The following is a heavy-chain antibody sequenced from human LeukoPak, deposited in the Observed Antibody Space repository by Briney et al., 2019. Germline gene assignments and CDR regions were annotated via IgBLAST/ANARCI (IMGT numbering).Heavy chain of an antibody. CDR3: ARLSMSRVPCFDY. CDR2: INPNSGGT. J-gene: IGHJ4*02. Sequence: ASVEVSCKASGYTFTGYYMHWVRQAPGQGLEWMGWINPNSGGTNYAQKFQGRVTMTRDTSISTAYMELSRLRSDDRAVYYCARLSMSRVPCFDYWGQGTLVTVSS. D-gene: IGHD2-2*01. CDR1: GYTFTGYY. V-gene: IGHV1-2*02.